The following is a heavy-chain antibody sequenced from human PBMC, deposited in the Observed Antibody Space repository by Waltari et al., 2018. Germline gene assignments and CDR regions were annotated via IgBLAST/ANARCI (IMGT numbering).Heavy chain of an antibody. CDR1: GYSISSGSF. V-gene: IGHV4-38-2*02. CDR2: IYQTGIS. CDR3: ARGPAYAAGWFSLY. D-gene: IGHD6-19*01. Sequence: QVQLQESGPGLVKPSETLSLTCTVSGYSISSGSFWGWLRQAPGKGLEYIGRIYQTGISNYNPSLKGRVPISMDTSKNQFSLHLSSVTAADTAVYFCARGPAYAAGWFSLYWGQGTLVTVSS. J-gene: IGHJ4*02.